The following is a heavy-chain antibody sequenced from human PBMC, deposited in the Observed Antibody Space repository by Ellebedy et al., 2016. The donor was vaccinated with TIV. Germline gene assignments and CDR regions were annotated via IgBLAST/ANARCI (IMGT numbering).Heavy chain of an antibody. Sequence: SETLSLTCTVSGGSINSFYWSWIRQPPGKGLEWIGYISYSIYYTGSTHYHPSLKSQVTISVEASKNQFSLQLSSVTAADTAVYYCARHAATAGNPNMDVWGRGTAVTVSS. V-gene: IGHV4-59*08. D-gene: IGHD4-23*01. CDR2: ISYSIYYTGST. CDR1: GGSINSFY. J-gene: IGHJ6*03. CDR3: ARHAATAGNPNMDV.